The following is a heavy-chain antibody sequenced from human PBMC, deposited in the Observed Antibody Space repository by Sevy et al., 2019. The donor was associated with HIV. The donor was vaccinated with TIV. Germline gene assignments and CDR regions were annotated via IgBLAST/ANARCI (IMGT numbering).Heavy chain of an antibody. CDR3: AKDAFEVRGVLSSRGMPTYYHAMDL. J-gene: IGHJ6*02. Sequence: GGSLRLSCAASGFTFGSYDMYWVRQTPGKGLEWVALISFYGSNKEYADSVKGRFTISRDNSKNTVYLQMSGLKPEETAVYYCAKDAFEVRGVLSSRGMPTYYHAMDLWGQGTTVTVSS. V-gene: IGHV3-30*18. D-gene: IGHD3-10*01. CDR2: ISFYGSNK. CDR1: GFTFGSYD.